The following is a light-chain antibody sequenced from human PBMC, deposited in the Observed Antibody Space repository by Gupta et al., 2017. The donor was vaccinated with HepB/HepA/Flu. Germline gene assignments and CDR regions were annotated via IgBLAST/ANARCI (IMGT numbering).Light chain of an antibody. CDR1: QTISSL. CDR3: QQYYSYPRT. J-gene: IGKJ2*01. Sequence: DIQMTQPPSTLSAYVGDRVTITCRASQTISSLLSWYKQIPGKAPKFLIYMASSLESGVPSRFSGSGSGTQFTLTISSLQPDDFATYYCQQYYSYPRTFGPGTKLEIK. CDR2: MAS. V-gene: IGKV1-5*03.